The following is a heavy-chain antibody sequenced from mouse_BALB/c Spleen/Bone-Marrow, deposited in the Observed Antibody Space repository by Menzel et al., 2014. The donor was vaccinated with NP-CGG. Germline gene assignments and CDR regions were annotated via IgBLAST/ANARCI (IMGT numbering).Heavy chain of an antibody. V-gene: IGHV2-2*02. Sequence: QVQLQQSGPGLVQPSQSLSITCTVSGFSLXFYGIRWVRQSPGKGLEWLGVIWSGGSTDYNAAFISRLSISKDNSKSQVFFKMNSLQANDTAIYYCARSVIKRGAMDYWGQGTSVTVSS. CDR3: ARSVIKRGAMDY. CDR2: IWSGGST. J-gene: IGHJ4*01. CDR1: GFSLXFYG. D-gene: IGHD2-4*01.